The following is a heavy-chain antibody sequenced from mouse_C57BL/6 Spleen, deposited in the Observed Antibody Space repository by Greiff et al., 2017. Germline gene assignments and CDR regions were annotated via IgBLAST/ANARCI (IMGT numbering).Heavy chain of an antibody. J-gene: IGHJ4*01. D-gene: IGHD2-4*01. Sequence: QVQLQQPGAELVRPGSSVKLSCKASGYTFTSYWMHWVKQRPIQGLEWIGNIDPSDSEPHYNQKFKDKATLPVDKSSSTAYMQLSSLTSEVSAVYYCARDYDRYYAMDYWGQGTSVTGSS. CDR3: ARDYDRYYAMDY. CDR2: IDPSDSEP. V-gene: IGHV1-52*01. CDR1: GYTFTSYW.